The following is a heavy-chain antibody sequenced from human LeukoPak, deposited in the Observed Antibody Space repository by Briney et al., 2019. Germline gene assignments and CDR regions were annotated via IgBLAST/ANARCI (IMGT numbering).Heavy chain of an antibody. CDR3: ARATYYYDSSGSTKAQFDY. V-gene: IGHV4-31*03. J-gene: IGHJ4*02. D-gene: IGHD3-22*01. CDR2: IYYSGST. CDR1: GGSISSGGYY. Sequence: SETLSLTCTVSGGSISSGGYYWSWIRQHPGKGLEWIGYIYYSGSTYYNPSLKSRVTISVDTSKNQFSLKLSSVTAADTAVYYCARATYYYDSSGSTKAQFDYWGQGTLVTASS.